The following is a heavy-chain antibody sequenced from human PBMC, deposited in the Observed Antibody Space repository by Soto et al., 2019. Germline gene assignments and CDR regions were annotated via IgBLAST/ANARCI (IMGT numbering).Heavy chain of an antibody. V-gene: IGHV2-5*02. J-gene: IGHJ3*01. CDR1: GFSLTTRQVG. CDR3: APQMITYGGVIADDAFDV. D-gene: IGHD3-16*02. CDR2: IYWDNDK. Sequence: QITLKESGPTLVEPTQTLTLTCTFSGFSLTTRQVGVGWIRQPPGQALEWLAVIYWDNDKRYSPSLDRRLTITNDTSKNQLVLTMPNMDPMNTATYYCAPQMITYGGVIADDAFDVWGQGTMVTVSS.